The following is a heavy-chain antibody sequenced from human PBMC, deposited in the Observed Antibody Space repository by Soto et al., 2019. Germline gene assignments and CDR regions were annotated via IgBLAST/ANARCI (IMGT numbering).Heavy chain of an antibody. Sequence: PGESLKISCKGSGYSFTSYWISWVRQMPGKGLEWMGRIDPSDSYTNYSPSFQGHVTISADKSISTAYLQWSSLKASDTATYYCARTIGYSYGYYYYYGMDVWGQGTTVTV. J-gene: IGHJ6*02. CDR1: GYSFTSYW. CDR2: IDPSDSYT. V-gene: IGHV5-10-1*01. D-gene: IGHD5-18*01. CDR3: ARTIGYSYGYYYYYGMDV.